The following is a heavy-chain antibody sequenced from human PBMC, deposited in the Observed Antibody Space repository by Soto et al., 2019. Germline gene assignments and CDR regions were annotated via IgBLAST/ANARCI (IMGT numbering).Heavy chain of an antibody. V-gene: IGHV4-39*01. J-gene: IGHJ4*02. CDR3: ARHGSN. Sequence: SETLSLTCTVSGVSISNSSYYWGWIRRPPGKGLEWIGTIYYSGITYYNPSLKSRVTISVDTSKNQFSLMLTSVTAADTAVYYCARHGSNWGQGTLVTVSS. CDR2: IYYSGIT. CDR1: GVSISNSSYY.